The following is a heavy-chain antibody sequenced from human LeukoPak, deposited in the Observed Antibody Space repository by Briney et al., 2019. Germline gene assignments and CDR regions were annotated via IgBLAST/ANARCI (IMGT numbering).Heavy chain of an antibody. CDR3: ARDFYGSGFDFDY. D-gene: IGHD3-10*01. V-gene: IGHV3-48*04. Sequence: XGSLRLSCAASGFTFSSYSMNWVRQAPGKGPEWVSYISSSSSTIYYADSVKGRFTISRDNAKNSLYLQMNSLRAEDTAVYYCARDFYGSGFDFDYWGQGTLVTVSS. CDR2: ISSSSSTI. CDR1: GFTFSSYS. J-gene: IGHJ4*02.